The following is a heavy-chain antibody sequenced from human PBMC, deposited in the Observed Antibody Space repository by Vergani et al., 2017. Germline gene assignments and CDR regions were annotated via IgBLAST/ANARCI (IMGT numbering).Heavy chain of an antibody. CDR2: IYSGGST. D-gene: IGHD3-10*01. J-gene: IGHJ4*02. CDR1: GFTFSSYA. CDR3: ARGAYGSGSYYPSY. Sequence: EVQLLESGGGLVQPGGYLRLSCAASGFTFSSYAMSWVRQAPGKGLEWVSVIYSGGSTYYADSVKGRFTISRHNSKNTLYLQMNSLRAEDTAVYYCARGAYGSGSYYPSYWGQGTLVTVSS. V-gene: IGHV3-53*04.